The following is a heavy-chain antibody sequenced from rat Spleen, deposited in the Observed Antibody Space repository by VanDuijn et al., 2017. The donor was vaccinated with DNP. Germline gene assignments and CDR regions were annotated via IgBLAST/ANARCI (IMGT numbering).Heavy chain of an antibody. Sequence: EVQLVESGGGLVQPGRSLKLSCAASGFIFSYYDMAWVRQAPKKGLEWVATIIYDGSRTYYRDSVKGRFTISRDNAKSTLYLQMNSLRSEDTATYYCKVGARYWGQGVMVTVSS. CDR2: IIYDGSRT. D-gene: IGHD5-1*01. CDR1: GFIFSYYD. J-gene: IGHJ2*01. CDR3: KVGARY. V-gene: IGHV5S10*01.